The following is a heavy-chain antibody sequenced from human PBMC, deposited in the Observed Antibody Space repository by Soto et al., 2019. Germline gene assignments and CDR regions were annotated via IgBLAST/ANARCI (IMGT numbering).Heavy chain of an antibody. CDR2: VYYSGST. CDR1: GGSINSRYYY. Sequence: QLQLQESGPGLVKPSETLSLTCTVSGGSINSRYYYWGWIRQPPGKGLVWIGNVYYSGSTYYNPSLKSRVSISVDTSKNQFALKLSSVTAADTAVYYCARHPRDDYSYGRSGIFDYWGQGALVTVSS. V-gene: IGHV4-39*01. J-gene: IGHJ4*02. D-gene: IGHD3-10*01. CDR3: ARHPRDDYSYGRSGIFDY.